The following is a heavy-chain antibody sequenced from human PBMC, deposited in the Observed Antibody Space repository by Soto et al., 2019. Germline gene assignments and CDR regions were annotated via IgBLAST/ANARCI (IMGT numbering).Heavy chain of an antibody. CDR3: GREPHMVRGVIWYYYGMDV. CDR1: GFTFSSYE. D-gene: IGHD3-10*01. Sequence: GGSLRLSCAASGFTFSSYEMNWVRQAPGKGLEWVSYISSSGSTIYYADSVKGRFTISRDNAKNSLYLQMNSLRAEDTAVYYCGREPHMVRGVIWYYYGMDVWGQGTTVTVSS. J-gene: IGHJ6*02. CDR2: ISSSGSTI. V-gene: IGHV3-48*03.